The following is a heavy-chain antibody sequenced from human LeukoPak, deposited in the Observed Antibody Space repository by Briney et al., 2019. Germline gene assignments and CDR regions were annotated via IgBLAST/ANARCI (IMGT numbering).Heavy chain of an antibody. V-gene: IGHV1-2*02. CDR3: ASSRRGIDYYASGSPYFDY. CDR2: INPNSGGT. J-gene: IGHJ4*02. Sequence: GASVKVSCKASGYTFTGYYMHWVRQAPGQGLEWMGWINPNSGGTNYAQKFQGRVTMTRDTSISTAYMELSRLRSDDTAVYYCASSRRGIDYYASGSPYFDYWGQGTLVTVSS. CDR1: GYTFTGYY. D-gene: IGHD3-10*01.